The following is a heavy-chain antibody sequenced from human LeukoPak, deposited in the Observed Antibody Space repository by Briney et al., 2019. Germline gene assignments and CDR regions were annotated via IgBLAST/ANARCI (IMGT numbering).Heavy chain of an antibody. Sequence: PSETLSLTCSVSGGSISNGDYYWGWIRQPPGKGLEWIGSIYYSGSTYYNPSLKSRVTISVDTSKNQFSLKLSSVTAADTAVYYCARQSPYYSRPSAFFDYWGQGTLVTVSS. J-gene: IGHJ4*02. CDR1: GGSISNGDYY. CDR2: IYYSGST. V-gene: IGHV4-39*01. D-gene: IGHD2-21*01. CDR3: ARQSPYYSRPSAFFDY.